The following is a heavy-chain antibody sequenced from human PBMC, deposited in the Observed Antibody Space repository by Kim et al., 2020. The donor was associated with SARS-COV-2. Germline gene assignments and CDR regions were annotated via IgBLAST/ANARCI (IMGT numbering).Heavy chain of an antibody. V-gene: IGHV4-59*08. J-gene: IGHJ4*02. Sequence: SETLSLTCTVSSGSIRGYYWSWIRQPPGKGLEWIGYIDYSGSTNYNPSLKSRVIISVDTSKNQFSLKLSSVTAADTAVYYCARRRDYFYYWGQGTLVTVSS. CDR2: IDYSGST. CDR3: ARRRDYFYY. CDR1: SGSIRGYY.